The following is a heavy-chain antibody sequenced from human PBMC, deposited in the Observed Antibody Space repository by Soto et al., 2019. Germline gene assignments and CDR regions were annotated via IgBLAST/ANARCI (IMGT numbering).Heavy chain of an antibody. D-gene: IGHD3-22*01. V-gene: IGHV3-23*01. CDR2: ISGSGGST. CDR1: GFTFSSYA. CDR3: AKGAGYYYDKIELYYFDY. Sequence: GGSLRLSCAASGFTFSSYAMSWVRQAPGKGLEWVSAISGSGGSTYYADSVKGRFTISRDNSKNTLYLQMNSLRAEDTAVYYCAKGAGYYYDKIELYYFDYWGQGTLVTVTS. J-gene: IGHJ4*02.